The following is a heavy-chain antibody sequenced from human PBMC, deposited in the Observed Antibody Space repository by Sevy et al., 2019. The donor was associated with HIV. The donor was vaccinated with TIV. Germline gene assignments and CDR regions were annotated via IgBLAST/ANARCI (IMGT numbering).Heavy chain of an antibody. Sequence: SETLSLTCTVSDDSINSHYWSWIRQPPGKGLEWIGYIYNNLGSTSYSPALTSRVTISVDTSKNQFSLKLTSVTAADRAVYYCARGAVVIGTAATPVLDFWGQGSLVTVSS. J-gene: IGHJ4*02. CDR1: DDSINSHY. V-gene: IGHV4-59*08. CDR3: ARGAVVIGTAATPVLDF. D-gene: IGHD1-1*01. CDR2: IYNNLGST.